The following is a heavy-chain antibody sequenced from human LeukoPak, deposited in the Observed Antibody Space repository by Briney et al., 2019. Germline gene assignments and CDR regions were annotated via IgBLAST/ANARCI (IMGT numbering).Heavy chain of an antibody. CDR1: GFTFSSYA. J-gene: IGHJ6*02. CDR2: ISGSGGST. Sequence: GGSLRPSCAASGFTFSSYAMSWVRQAPGKGLEWVSAISGSGGSTYYADSVKGRFTISRDNSKNTLYLQMNSLRAEDTAVYYCAKGHIVVVVAATPRGAYGMDVWGQGTTVTVSS. CDR3: AKGHIVVVVAATPRGAYGMDV. V-gene: IGHV3-23*01. D-gene: IGHD2-15*01.